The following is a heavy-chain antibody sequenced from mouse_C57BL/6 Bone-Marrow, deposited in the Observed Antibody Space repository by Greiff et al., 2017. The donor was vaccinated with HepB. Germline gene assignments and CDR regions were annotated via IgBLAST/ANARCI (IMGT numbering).Heavy chain of an antibody. J-gene: IGHJ4*01. CDR1: GFSLTSYG. Sequence: VKVVESGPGLVAPSQSLSITCTVSGFSLTSYGVDWVRQSPGKGLEWLGVIWGVGSTNYNSALKSRLSISKDNSKGQVFLKMNSLQTDDTAMYYGASLYYGSSFSYWGQGTSVTVSS. CDR2: IWGVGST. V-gene: IGHV2-6*01. CDR3: ASLYYGSSFSY. D-gene: IGHD1-1*01.